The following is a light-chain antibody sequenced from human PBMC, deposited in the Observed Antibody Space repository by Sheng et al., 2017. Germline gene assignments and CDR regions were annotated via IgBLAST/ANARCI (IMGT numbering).Light chain of an antibody. CDR2: DAS. V-gene: IGKV3-11*01. Sequence: EIVLTQSPATLSLSPGERATLSCRASQSIGSYLAWYQQKPGQAPRLLIYDASNRATGIPARFSGSGFGTDFTLTISSLEPEDFAVYYCQQRSNWPRTFGQGPRWKSN. J-gene: IGKJ1*01. CDR1: QSIGSY. CDR3: QQRSNWPRT.